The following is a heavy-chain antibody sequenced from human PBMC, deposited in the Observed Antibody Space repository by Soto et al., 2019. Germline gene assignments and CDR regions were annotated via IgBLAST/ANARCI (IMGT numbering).Heavy chain of an antibody. V-gene: IGHV3-23*01. CDR3: AKSPRYYYDSSGYYYPGLDV. Sequence: VGSLRLSCAASGFTFSSYAMSWVRQAPGKGLEWVSAISGSGGSTYYADSVKGRFTISRDNSKNTLYLQMNSLRAEDTAVYYCAKSPRYYYDSSGYYYPGLDVWGQGTTVTV. J-gene: IGHJ6*02. CDR1: GFTFSSYA. D-gene: IGHD3-22*01. CDR2: ISGSGGST.